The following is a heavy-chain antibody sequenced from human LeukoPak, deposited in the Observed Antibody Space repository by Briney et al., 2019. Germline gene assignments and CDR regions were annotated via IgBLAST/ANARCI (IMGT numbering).Heavy chain of an antibody. D-gene: IGHD2-15*01. CDR2: IYSDSTT. CDR1: GFSISGNH. J-gene: IGHJ4*02. CDR3: ASYCSAGSCRVSDGY. V-gene: IGHV3-53*01. Sequence: GGSLRLSCAASGFSISGNHMSWVRQAAGKGLEWVSVIYSDSTTYYADSVKGRFTISRDNSKNTVYLQMKSLRAEDTAVYYCASYCSAGSCRVSDGYWGQGTLVTVSS.